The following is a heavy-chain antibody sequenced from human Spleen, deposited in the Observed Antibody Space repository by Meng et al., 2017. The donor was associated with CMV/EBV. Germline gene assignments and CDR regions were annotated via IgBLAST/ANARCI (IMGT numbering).Heavy chain of an antibody. CDR1: GYTFTDYY. Sequence: SVKVSCKTSGYTFTDYYLHWVRQAPGQGLEWMGRIIPILGIANYAQKFQGRVTITADKSTSTAYMELSSLRSEDTSVYYCARDRSGSIDYWGQGTLVTVSS. CDR3: ARDRSGSIDY. J-gene: IGHJ4*02. D-gene: IGHD6-19*01. CDR2: IIPILGIA. V-gene: IGHV1-69*04.